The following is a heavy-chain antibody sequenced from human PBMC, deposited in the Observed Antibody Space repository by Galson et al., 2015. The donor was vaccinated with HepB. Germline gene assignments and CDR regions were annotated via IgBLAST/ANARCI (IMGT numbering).Heavy chain of an antibody. CDR3: ARGGYSSRQGWNYYYYYYMDV. CDR1: GGSISSYY. CDR2: IYYSGST. J-gene: IGHJ6*03. D-gene: IGHD6-13*01. V-gene: IGHV4-59*01. Sequence: QVQLQESGPGLVKPSETLSLTCTVSGGSISSYYWSWIRQPPGKGLEWIGYIYYSGSTNYNPSLKSRVTISVDTSKNQFSLKLSSVTAADTAVYYCARGGYSSRQGWNYYYYYYMDVWGKGTTVTVSS.